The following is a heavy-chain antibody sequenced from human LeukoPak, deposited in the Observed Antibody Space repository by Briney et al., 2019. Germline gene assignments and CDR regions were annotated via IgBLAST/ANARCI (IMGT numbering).Heavy chain of an antibody. CDR3: ARVGELLYYFDY. V-gene: IGHV4-59*01. J-gene: IGHJ4*02. CDR1: GGSIISYY. CDR2: IYYSGST. Sequence: SETLSLACTVSGGSIISYYWSWLRQPPGKGLEWIGYIYYSGSTNYNPSLKSRDTISVDTSKNQFSLKLSSVTAADTAVYYCARVGELLYYFDYWGQGTLVTVSS. D-gene: IGHD2-21*02.